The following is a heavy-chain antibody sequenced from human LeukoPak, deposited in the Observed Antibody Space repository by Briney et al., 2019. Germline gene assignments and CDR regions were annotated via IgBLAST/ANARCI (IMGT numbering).Heavy chain of an antibody. CDR2: VWGDADFNTT. CDR1: GFTFNYYV. Sequence: GGSLRLSCKASGFTFNYYVINWVRQAPGKGLEWVASVWGDADFNTTNTADSVKGRCSISRDNSKATVILQLKSLRLEDTAIYYCARGSYPRLESGYVLDYWGQGTQVTVSA. CDR3: ARGSYPRLESGYVLDY. D-gene: IGHD5-12*01. V-gene: IGHV3-23*01. J-gene: IGHJ4*02.